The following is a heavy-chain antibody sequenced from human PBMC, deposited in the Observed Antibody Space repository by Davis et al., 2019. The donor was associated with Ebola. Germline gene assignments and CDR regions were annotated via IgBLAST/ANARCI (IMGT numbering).Heavy chain of an antibody. V-gene: IGHV1-18*01. Sequence: ASVKVSCKASGYTFSSHGISWVRQAPGQGLEWMAWISAYNGHTNYAQKFQGRLTLTTDTSTSTAYMELRSLTSDDTAEYYCARGRNGGWDFDYWGQGTLVTVSS. CDR1: GYTFSSHG. CDR2: ISAYNGHT. CDR3: ARGRNGGWDFDY. J-gene: IGHJ4*02. D-gene: IGHD6-19*01.